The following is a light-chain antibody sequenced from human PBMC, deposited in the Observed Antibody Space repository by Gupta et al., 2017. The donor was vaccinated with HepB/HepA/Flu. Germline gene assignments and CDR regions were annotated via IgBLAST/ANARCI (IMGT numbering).Light chain of an antibody. J-gene: IGKJ4*01. V-gene: IGKV1-5*03. CDR2: KAS. CDR3: QQNNNYPVT. Sequence: DIQMTHPPSTLSASVGDRVTITCRASQSISSNLAWYQQKPGKAPKVLIYKASTLESGVPSRFSGSGSGTEFTLTISSLQPDDFATYYCQQNNNYPVTFGGGAKVEIK. CDR1: QSISSN.